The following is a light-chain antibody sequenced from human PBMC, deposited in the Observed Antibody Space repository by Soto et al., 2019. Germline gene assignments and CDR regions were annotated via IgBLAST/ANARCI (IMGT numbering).Light chain of an antibody. CDR3: SSLRSGSTRV. CDR2: EVT. Sequence: QSVLTQPASVSGSPGQWISISCTGTSSDVGGYDYVSWYQHHPDKAPTLIIYEVTHRRSGVSDCFSGSKSGNTASLTISGLQAEDEADYYCSSLRSGSTRVFGTGTKDTVL. CDR1: SSDVGGYDY. J-gene: IGLJ1*01. V-gene: IGLV2-14*01.